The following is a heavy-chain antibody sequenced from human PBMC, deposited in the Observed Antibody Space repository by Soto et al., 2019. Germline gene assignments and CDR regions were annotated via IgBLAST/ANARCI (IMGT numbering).Heavy chain of an antibody. V-gene: IGHV1-18*01. Sequence: QVQLVQSGAEVKKPGASVKVSCKASGYRFETYAMTWVRQSPGQGLEWMGWISAYSVDTYSAQKFQDRLNMTKDPSPGTAYMEVRSLTSDDTAVYYCARGHGAIRGALDVWGQGTTVTVSS. CDR3: ARGHGAIRGALDV. CDR1: GYRFETYA. D-gene: IGHD1-26*01. CDR2: ISAYSVDT. J-gene: IGHJ6*02.